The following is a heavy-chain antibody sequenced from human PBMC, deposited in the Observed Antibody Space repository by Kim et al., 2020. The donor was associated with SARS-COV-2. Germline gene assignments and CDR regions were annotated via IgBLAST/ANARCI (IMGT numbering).Heavy chain of an antibody. CDR1: GFTFSSYS. CDR2: ISSSSSTI. Sequence: GGSLRLSCAASGFTFSSYSMNWVRQAPGKGLEWVSYISSSSSTIYYADSVKGRFTISSDNAKNSLYLQMNSLRDEDTAVYYCARDTGFSSGWVHDAFDIWGQGTMVTVSS. V-gene: IGHV3-48*02. J-gene: IGHJ3*02. D-gene: IGHD6-19*01. CDR3: ARDTGFSSGWVHDAFDI.